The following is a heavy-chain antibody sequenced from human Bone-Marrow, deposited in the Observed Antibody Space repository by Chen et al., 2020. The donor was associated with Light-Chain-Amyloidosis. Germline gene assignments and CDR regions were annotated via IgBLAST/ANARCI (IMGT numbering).Heavy chain of an antibody. Sequence: QVQLQESGPGLAKPSQTLSLSCTVSGGSISSGGYYWSWIRQHPGKGLEWIGFIYHSGSVTYDPSLRSRLTISVDTSRNQFSLKLSSVTAADTAVYYCARGPNVAFDPWGQGTLVTVSS. J-gene: IGHJ5*02. CDR3: ARGPNVAFDP. V-gene: IGHV4-31*03. CDR2: IYHSGSV. D-gene: IGHD3-10*02. CDR1: GGSISSGGYY.